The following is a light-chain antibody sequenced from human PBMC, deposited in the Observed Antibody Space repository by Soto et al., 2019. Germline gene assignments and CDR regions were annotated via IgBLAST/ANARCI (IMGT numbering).Light chain of an antibody. CDR2: GNS. Sequence: QSVLTQPPSVSGAPGQRVTISCTGSSSNIGAGYDVHWYQQLPGTAPKLLIYGNSNRPSGVPDRFSGSKSGTSASLAITGVQADDEADYYCQSYDSSLSGVVFGAGTKLTVL. CDR3: QSYDSSLSGVV. V-gene: IGLV1-40*01. J-gene: IGLJ3*02. CDR1: SSNIGAGYD.